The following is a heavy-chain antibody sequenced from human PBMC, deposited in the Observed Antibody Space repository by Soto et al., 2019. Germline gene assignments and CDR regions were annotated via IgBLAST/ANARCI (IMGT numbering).Heavy chain of an antibody. CDR3: AKFTEPGYSSIWYYFEY. V-gene: IGHV3-21*06. CDR1: GFTFSGYS. CDR2: VSSRSTNI. Sequence: GGSLRLSCVGSGFTFSGYSMAWVRQAPGRGLEWVASVSSRSTNIDYADSVKGRFTISRDNAKNLVSLQMSSLRGEDTALYYCAKFTEPGYSSIWYYFEYWGQGTPVTVSS. J-gene: IGHJ4*02. D-gene: IGHD6-19*01.